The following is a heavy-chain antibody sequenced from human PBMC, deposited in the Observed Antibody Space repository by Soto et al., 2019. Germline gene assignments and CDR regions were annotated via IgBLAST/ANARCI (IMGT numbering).Heavy chain of an antibody. CDR2: ISSDGSSE. D-gene: IGHD2-2*01. Sequence: QVHLVESGGGVVQPGRSLGHSCAASGFTFSVYGMHWVRQFPGKGLEWMAVISSDGSSEHYADSVKGRFTISRDNSRNTLYLQMNNLRLQDSAIYYCAKTITTYSGSSRGRGGLFENWGQGTLVSVSS. CDR3: AKTITTYSGSSRGRGGLFEN. V-gene: IGHV3-30*18. CDR1: GFTFSVYG. J-gene: IGHJ4*02.